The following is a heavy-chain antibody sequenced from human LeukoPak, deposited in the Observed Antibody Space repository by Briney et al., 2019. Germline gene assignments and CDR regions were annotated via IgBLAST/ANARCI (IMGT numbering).Heavy chain of an antibody. CDR3: ARDKGMVRGVIGY. V-gene: IGHV3-21*01. CDR2: ISIISSYI. Sequence: PGGSLRLSCAASVFTFSSYSMNWVRQAPGRGLEWVSSISIISSYIYYADSVKGRFTISRDNAKNSLYLQMNSLRAEDTAVYYCARDKGMVRGVIGYWGQGTLVTVSS. J-gene: IGHJ4*02. D-gene: IGHD3-10*01. CDR1: VFTFSSYS.